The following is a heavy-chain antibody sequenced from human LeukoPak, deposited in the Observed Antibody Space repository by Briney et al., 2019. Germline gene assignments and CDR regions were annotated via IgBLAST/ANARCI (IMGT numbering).Heavy chain of an antibody. D-gene: IGHD3-3*01. V-gene: IGHV1-69*04. J-gene: IGHJ4*02. CDR3: ARDRDFWSGYYSDY. CDR1: GGTFSSYT. Sequence: ASVKASCKASGGTFSSYTISWVRQAPGQGLEWMGRIIPILGIANYAQKFQGRVTITADKSTSTAYMELSSLRSEDTAVYYCARDRDFWSGYYSDYWGQGTLVTVSS. CDR2: IIPILGIA.